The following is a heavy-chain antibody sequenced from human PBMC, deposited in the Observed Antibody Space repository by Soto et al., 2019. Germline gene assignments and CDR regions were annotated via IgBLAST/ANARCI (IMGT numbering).Heavy chain of an antibody. CDR1: GFTFSSYG. CDR2: ISYDGSNK. CDR3: AATWDGYSYGDGVYYFDY. D-gene: IGHD5-18*01. V-gene: IGHV3-30*03. Sequence: QVQLVESGGGVVQPGRSLRLSCAASGFTFSSYGMHWVRQAPGKGLEWVAVISYDGSNKYYADSVKGRFTISRDNSKNTRYLQMDRLRAEGTGVYYCAATWDGYSYGDGVYYFDYWGQGTLVTVSS. J-gene: IGHJ4*02.